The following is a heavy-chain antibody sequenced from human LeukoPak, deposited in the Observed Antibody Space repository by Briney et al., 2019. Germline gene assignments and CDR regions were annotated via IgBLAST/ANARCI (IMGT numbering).Heavy chain of an antibody. J-gene: IGHJ4*02. CDR1: GDSMSQYY. V-gene: IGHV4-59*08. Sequence: SETLSLTCSVSGDSMSQYYWTWIRQSPGRGLEWIGHIHYSGSTKYKSSLKSRVTISVDTSKSHFSLKLRSVTAADTAVYYCARGYFDILIGKGYFDYWGRGNLVTVSS. CDR3: ARGYFDILIGKGYFDY. CDR2: IHYSGST. D-gene: IGHD3-9*01.